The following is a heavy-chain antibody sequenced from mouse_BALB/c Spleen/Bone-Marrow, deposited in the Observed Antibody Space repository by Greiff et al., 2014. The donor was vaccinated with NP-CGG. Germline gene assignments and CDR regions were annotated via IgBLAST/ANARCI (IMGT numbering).Heavy chain of an antibody. CDR3: ARDRGHYFDY. CDR2: KSYDGSN. V-gene: IGHV3-6*02. CDR1: GYSITSGYY. Sequence: EVKLMESGPGLVKPSQSLSLTCSVTGYSITSGYYWNWIRQFPGNKLEWMGYKSYDGSNNYNPSLKNRMSITRDTSKNQSFLKLNSVTTEDTGTYYCARDRGHYFDYWGQGTTLTVSS. J-gene: IGHJ2*01. D-gene: IGHD3-1*01.